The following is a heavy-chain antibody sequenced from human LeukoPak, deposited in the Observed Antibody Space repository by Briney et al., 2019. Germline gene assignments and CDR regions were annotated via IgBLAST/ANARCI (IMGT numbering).Heavy chain of an antibody. CDR3: ARDLFPDCSSTSCLWSAFDI. J-gene: IGHJ3*02. V-gene: IGHV3-30*02. CDR1: GFTFSTYG. CDR2: IRYDGSDK. Sequence: GGSLRLSCSASGFTFSTYGMHWVRQAPGKGLESVAFIRYDGSDKYYADSVKGRFTISRDNSKNTVYLQMNSLRAEDTAVYYCARDLFPDCSSTSCLWSAFDIWGQGTMVTVSS. D-gene: IGHD2-2*01.